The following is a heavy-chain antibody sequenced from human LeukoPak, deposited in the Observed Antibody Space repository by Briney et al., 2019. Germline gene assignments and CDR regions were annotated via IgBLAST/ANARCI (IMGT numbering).Heavy chain of an antibody. CDR2: IKQDGSVE. Sequence: GGSLRLSCAASGFTFENYWMSWVRQVPRKGPEWVANIKQDGSVEHYLDSVKGRFTISRDNAKNSLVLQMNSLIAEDTVVYYCARWAGVTDQWGQGTLVTVSS. CDR1: GFTFENYW. J-gene: IGHJ4*02. CDR3: ARWAGVTDQ. D-gene: IGHD5-18*01. V-gene: IGHV3-7*01.